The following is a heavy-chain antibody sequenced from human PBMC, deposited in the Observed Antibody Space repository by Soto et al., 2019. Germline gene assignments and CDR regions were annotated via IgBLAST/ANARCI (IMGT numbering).Heavy chain of an antibody. D-gene: IGHD5-12*01. CDR2: ISGSGDTT. Sequence: GGSLRLSCAASGLTFTNYAMAWVRQAPGKGLEWVSAISGSGDTTHSSDSVRGLFTISRHSSKNTSYLQMNSLRAEDTAVYYCAKGPVATIPPRVDFWGQGTLVTVSS. CDR1: GLTFTNYA. CDR3: AKGPVATIPPRVDF. V-gene: IGHV3-23*01. J-gene: IGHJ4*02.